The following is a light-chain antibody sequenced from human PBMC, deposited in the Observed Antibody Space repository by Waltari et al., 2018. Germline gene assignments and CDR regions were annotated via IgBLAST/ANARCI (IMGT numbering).Light chain of an antibody. CDR2: SAS. Sequence: DIQMTQSPSSLSASVGDRVTITCRAGQSISRFLNWYQQKPGEDPKLLIYSASSLQSGVPSRFSGSGSGTDFTLTISSLQPEDFATYYCQHSYRPPYIFGQGTKLEIK. CDR3: QHSYRPPYI. J-gene: IGKJ2*01. CDR1: QSISRF. V-gene: IGKV1-39*01.